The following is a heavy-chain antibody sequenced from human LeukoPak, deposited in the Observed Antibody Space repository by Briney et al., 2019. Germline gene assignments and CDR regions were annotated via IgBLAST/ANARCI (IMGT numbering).Heavy chain of an antibody. V-gene: IGHV4-31*03. D-gene: IGHD4-17*01. Sequence: NTSETLSLTCTVSGGSISSGGYYWSWIRQHPGKGLEWIGYIYYSGSTYYNPSLKSRVTTSVDTSKNQFSLKLSSVTAADTAVYYCARLDYGDFYFDYWGQGTLVTVSS. CDR2: IYYSGST. CDR1: GGSISSGGYY. J-gene: IGHJ4*02. CDR3: ARLDYGDFYFDY.